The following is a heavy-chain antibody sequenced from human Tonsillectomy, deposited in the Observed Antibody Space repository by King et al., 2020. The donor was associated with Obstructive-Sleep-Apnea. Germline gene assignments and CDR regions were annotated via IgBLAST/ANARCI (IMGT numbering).Heavy chain of an antibody. CDR1: GLTFSAYA. J-gene: IGHJ4*02. CDR3: ARDRTQWRDPVLGY. Sequence: VQLVESGGGVVQPGRSLRLSCAASGLTFSAYAMHWGRQAPGKGMEWVALISYDESSSYSADSGKGRFTISRDNSKNTLYLQRNSLRAEDTAVYYCARDRTQWRDPVLGYWGQGTLVTVSS. V-gene: IGHV3-30-3*01. CDR2: ISYDESSS. D-gene: IGHD6-19*01.